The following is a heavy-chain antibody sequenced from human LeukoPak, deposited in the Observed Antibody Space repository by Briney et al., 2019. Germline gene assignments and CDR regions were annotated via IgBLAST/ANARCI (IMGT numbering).Heavy chain of an antibody. D-gene: IGHD2-2*01. CDR2: ISYDGSNK. CDR1: GFTFSSYG. J-gene: IGHJ4*02. V-gene: IGHV3-30*18. Sequence: GGSLRLSCAASGFTFSSYGMHWVRQAPGKGLEWVAVISYDGSNKYYADSVKGRFTISRDNSKNTLYLQMNSLRAEDTAVYYCAKAAERFVVVPAAHLDYWGQGTLVTVSS. CDR3: AKAAERFVVVPAAHLDY.